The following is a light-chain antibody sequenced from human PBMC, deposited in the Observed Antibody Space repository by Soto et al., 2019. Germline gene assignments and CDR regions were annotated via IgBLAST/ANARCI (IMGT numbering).Light chain of an antibody. V-gene: IGLV2-11*01. J-gene: IGLJ1*01. CDR3: CSYAGTYTGV. CDR1: SSDVGRYSY. Sequence: QSPLTQPRSVSGSPGRSVSIACTGTSSDVGRYSYVSWYQQHPGKAPKLMIYDVSERPSGVPDRFSGSKSGNTASLTISGLQAEDEADYYCCSYAGTYTGVFGTGTKVTVL. CDR2: DVS.